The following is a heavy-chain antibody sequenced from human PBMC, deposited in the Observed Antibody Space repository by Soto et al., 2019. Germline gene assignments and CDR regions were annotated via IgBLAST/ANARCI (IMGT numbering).Heavy chain of an antibody. D-gene: IGHD4-17*01. CDR1: GFTFSSYG. J-gene: IGHJ6*02. Sequence: QVQLVESGGGVVQPGRSLRLSCAASGFTFSSYGMHWVRQAPGKGLEWVAVIWYDGSNKYYADSVKGRFTISRDNSKNTLYLQMNSLRAEDTAVYYCARDGPYGDYYYYYGMDVWGQGTTVTVSS. CDR3: ARDGPYGDYYYYYGMDV. CDR2: IWYDGSNK. V-gene: IGHV3-33*01.